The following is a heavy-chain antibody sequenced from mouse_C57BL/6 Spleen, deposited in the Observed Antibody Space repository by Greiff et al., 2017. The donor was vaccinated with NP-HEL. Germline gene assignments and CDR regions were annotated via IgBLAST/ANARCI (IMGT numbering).Heavy chain of an antibody. J-gene: IGHJ4*01. D-gene: IGHD2-1*01. CDR1: GYAFSSSW. CDR2: IYPGDGDT. V-gene: IGHV1-82*01. Sequence: QVHLQQSGPELVKPGASVKISCKASGYAFSSSWMNWVKQRPGKGLEWIGRIYPGDGDTTYNGKFKGKATLTADKSSSTAYMQLSSLTSEDSAVYFCANYGNYDYAMDYWGQGTSVTVSS. CDR3: ANYGNYDYAMDY.